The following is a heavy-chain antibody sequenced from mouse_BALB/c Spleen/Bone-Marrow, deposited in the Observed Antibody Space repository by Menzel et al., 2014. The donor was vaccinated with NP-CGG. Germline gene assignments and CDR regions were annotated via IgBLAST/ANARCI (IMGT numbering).Heavy chain of an antibody. V-gene: IGHV1-7*01. CDR1: GYTFTSYW. D-gene: IGHD2-12*01. J-gene: IGHJ2*01. Sequence: QVQLPQSGAELAKPGASVKMSCKASGYTFTSYWMHWVKQRPGQGLEWIGYINPSTGYTEYNQKFKDKATLTADKSSSTAYMQLSSLTSEDSAVYYCARWGDDGTFDYWGQGTTLTVSS. CDR3: ARWGDDGTFDY. CDR2: INPSTGYT.